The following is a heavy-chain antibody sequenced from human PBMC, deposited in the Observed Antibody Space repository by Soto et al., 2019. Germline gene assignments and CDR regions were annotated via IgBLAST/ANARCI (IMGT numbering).Heavy chain of an antibody. D-gene: IGHD3-10*01. V-gene: IGHV1-69*13. J-gene: IGHJ4*02. Sequence: SVKVSCKASGGTFSSYAISWVRQAPGQGLEWMGGIIPIFGTANYAQKFQGRVTITADESTSTAYMGLSSLRSEDTAVYYCAREGITMVRGVLFDYWGQGTLVTVSS. CDR2: IIPIFGTA. CDR1: GGTFSSYA. CDR3: AREGITMVRGVLFDY.